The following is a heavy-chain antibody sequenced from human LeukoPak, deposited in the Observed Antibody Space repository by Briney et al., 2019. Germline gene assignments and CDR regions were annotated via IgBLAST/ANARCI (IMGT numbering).Heavy chain of an antibody. D-gene: IGHD6-19*01. Sequence: SETLTLTCTASGVTISSYYWSWIRQPPGKGLEWIGYICYSGSTKYNPSLKSRVTISVDTSKNQCSLKLSSVTAADTAVYYCARVGGWYFTNYMDVWGKGTTVTISS. V-gene: IGHV4-59*01. CDR1: GVTISSYY. CDR3: ARVGGWYFTNYMDV. CDR2: ICYSGST. J-gene: IGHJ6*03.